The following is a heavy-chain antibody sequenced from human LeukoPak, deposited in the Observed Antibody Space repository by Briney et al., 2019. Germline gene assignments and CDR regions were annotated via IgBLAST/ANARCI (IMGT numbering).Heavy chain of an antibody. CDR3: ARVIVVVVAATSAAWFDP. D-gene: IGHD2-15*01. Sequence: PGGSLRLSCAASGFTFSDYYMSWLRQAPGKGLEGVSYIGNSGTTIYYADSVKGRFTISRDNAKNSLYLQMNSLRAEDTAVYYCARVIVVVVAATSAAWFDPWGQGTLVTVSS. CDR1: GFTFSDYY. V-gene: IGHV3-11*01. J-gene: IGHJ5*02. CDR2: IGNSGTTI.